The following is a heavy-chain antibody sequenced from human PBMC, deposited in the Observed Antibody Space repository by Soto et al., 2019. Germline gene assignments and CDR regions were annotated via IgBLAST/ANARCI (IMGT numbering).Heavy chain of an antibody. CDR2: VKSKRDGEAT. CDR3: TTGVGATGFDYSYNGTDV. Sequence: EAQLVESGGGVVKPGGSLRLSCGASGFTFRSAWMSWVRQAPGKGLEWVGRVKSKRDGEATDYGAPLKGRFIISRDDSTNPLYPPLYSLQTEDNGVFSCTTGVGATGFDYSYNGTDVWGRGTTVTVSS. CDR1: GFTFRSAW. V-gene: IGHV3-15*01. J-gene: IGHJ6*02. D-gene: IGHD1-26*01.